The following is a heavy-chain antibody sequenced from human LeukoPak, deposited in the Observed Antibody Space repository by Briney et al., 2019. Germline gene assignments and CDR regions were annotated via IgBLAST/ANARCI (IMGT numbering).Heavy chain of an antibody. V-gene: IGHV1-2*02. Sequence: ASVKVSCKASVYTFTAYYMHWVRQAPGQGLEWMGWINPNSGGTNYAQKFQGRVTMTRDTSINTAYMELSRLRSDDTAVYYCASEIVATEAFDIWGQGTTVTVSS. CDR1: VYTFTAYY. CDR3: ASEIVATEAFDI. CDR2: INPNSGGT. J-gene: IGHJ3*02. D-gene: IGHD5-12*01.